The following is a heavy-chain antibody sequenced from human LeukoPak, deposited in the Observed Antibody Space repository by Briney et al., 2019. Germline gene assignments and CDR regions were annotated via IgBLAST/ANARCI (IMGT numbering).Heavy chain of an antibody. J-gene: IGHJ3*02. CDR3: ARDRGCGDCYPPANDAFDI. CDR2: IYRGGST. Sequence: PGRSLRLSCAASGFNVSSNYMSWVRQAPGKGLEWVSVIYRGGSTYYADSVKGRFTISRDNSKNTLYLQMNSLRAEDTAVYYCARDRGCGDCYPPANDAFDIWGQGTMVTVSS. V-gene: IGHV3-66*01. D-gene: IGHD2-21*02. CDR1: GFNVSSNY.